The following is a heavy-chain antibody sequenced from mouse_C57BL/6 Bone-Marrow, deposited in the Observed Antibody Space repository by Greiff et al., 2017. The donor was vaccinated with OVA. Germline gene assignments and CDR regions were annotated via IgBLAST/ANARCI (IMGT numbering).Heavy chain of an antibody. CDR3: AGNIDY. D-gene: IGHD2-1*01. Sequence: EVKLVESGAELVKPGASVKLSCTASGFNIKDTYMHWVKQRPEQGLEWIGRIDPANGNTKYDPKFQGKATITADTSSNTAYLQLSSLTSEDTAVYYCAGNIDYWGQGTTLTVSS. CDR1: GFNIKDTY. V-gene: IGHV14-3*02. CDR2: IDPANGNT. J-gene: IGHJ2*01.